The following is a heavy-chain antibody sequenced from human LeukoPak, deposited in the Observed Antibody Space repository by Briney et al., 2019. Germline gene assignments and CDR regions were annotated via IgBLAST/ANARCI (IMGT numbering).Heavy chain of an antibody. V-gene: IGHV3-66*01. CDR3: ARDWTYGDTHRGGYGMDV. D-gene: IGHD4-17*01. Sequence: GGSLRLSRAASGFTVSSNYMSWVRQAPGKGLEWVSVIYSGGSTYYADSVKGRFTISRDNSKNTLYLQMNSLRAEDTAVYYCARDWTYGDTHRGGYGMDVWGQGTTVTVSS. CDR1: GFTVSSNY. CDR2: IYSGGST. J-gene: IGHJ6*02.